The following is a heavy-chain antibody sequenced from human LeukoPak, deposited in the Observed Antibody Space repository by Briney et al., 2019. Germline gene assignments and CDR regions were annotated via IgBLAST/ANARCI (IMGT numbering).Heavy chain of an antibody. V-gene: IGHV3-21*01. J-gene: IGHJ4*02. Sequence: GGSLRLSCAASGFTFSSYSMNWVRQAPGKGLEWVSSISSSSSYIYYADSVKGRFTISRDNAKNSLYLQMNSLRAEDTAVYYCARVEADYDSSGGFDYWGQGTLVTVSS. CDR1: GFTFSSYS. CDR3: ARVEADYDSSGGFDY. D-gene: IGHD3-22*01. CDR2: ISSSSSYI.